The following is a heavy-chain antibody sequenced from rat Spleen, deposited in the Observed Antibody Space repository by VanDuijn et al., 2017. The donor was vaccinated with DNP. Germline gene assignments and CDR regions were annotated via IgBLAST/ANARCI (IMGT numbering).Heavy chain of an antibody. J-gene: IGHJ3*01. CDR2: MSRGGST. V-gene: IGHV2-6*01. CDR3: ARDNIGTTWFAY. Sequence: QVQLKESGPGLVQPSQTLSLTCTVSGFSLTSYTVSWVRQPPGKGLEWIAAMSRGGSTYYNSAPKSRLSIRRDTSTSQVFLKMNSLQTEDTAMYFCARDNIGTTWFAYWGQGTLVTVSS. CDR1: GFSLTSYT. D-gene: IGHD1-5*01.